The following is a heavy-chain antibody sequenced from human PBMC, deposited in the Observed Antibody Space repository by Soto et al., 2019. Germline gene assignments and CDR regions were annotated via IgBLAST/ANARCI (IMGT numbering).Heavy chain of an antibody. CDR1: GFTFSSSW. CDR2: INSDGSTT. Sequence: PGGSLRLSCAASGFTFSSSWMHWVRQAPGKGLVWVSRINSDGSTTTYADPVKGRFTISRDNGKNTLYLQMTSLRADDTAVYYCGRALGSWADYWGQGTLVTVSS. J-gene: IGHJ4*02. D-gene: IGHD6-13*01. V-gene: IGHV3-74*01. CDR3: GRALGSWADY.